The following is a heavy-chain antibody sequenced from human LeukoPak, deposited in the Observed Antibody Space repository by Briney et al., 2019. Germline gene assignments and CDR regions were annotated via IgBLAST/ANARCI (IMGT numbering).Heavy chain of an antibody. V-gene: IGHV4-59*01. CDR3: SGGNPLTAHSSSWVGWYYYGMDV. Sequence: PSETLSLTCTVSGGSISSYYWSWIRQPPGKGLEWIGYIYYSGSTNYNPSLKSRVTISVDTSKNQFSLKLSSVTAADTAVYYCSGGNPLTAHSSSWVGWYYYGMDVWGQGTTVTVSS. CDR2: IYYSGST. D-gene: IGHD6-13*01. CDR1: GGSISSYY. J-gene: IGHJ6*02.